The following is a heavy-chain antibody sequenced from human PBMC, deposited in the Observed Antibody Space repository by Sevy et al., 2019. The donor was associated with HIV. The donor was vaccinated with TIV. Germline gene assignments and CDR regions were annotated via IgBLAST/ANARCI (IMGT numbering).Heavy chain of an antibody. V-gene: IGHV4-39*07. CDR1: GGSISSSSYY. Sequence: SETLSLTCTVSGGSISSSSYYWGWIRQPPGKGLEWIGSIYYSGSTYYNQYLKIRVTISVDTSKNQFYLKVSSVTAAETAVYYCARSGRITIFGVVKNVDVWGQGTTVTVSS. CDR3: ARSGRITIFGVVKNVDV. D-gene: IGHD3-3*01. J-gene: IGHJ6*02. CDR2: IYYSGST.